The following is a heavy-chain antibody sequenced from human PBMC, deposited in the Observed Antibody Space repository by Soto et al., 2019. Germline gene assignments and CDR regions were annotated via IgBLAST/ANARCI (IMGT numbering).Heavy chain of an antibody. D-gene: IGHD3-9*01. Sequence: SETLSLTCTVSGGSISSGGYYWSWIRQHPGKGLEWIGYIYYSGSTYYNPSLKSRVTISVDTSKNQFSLKLSSVTAADTAVYYCARDPMYYDILTGYFSQPHFDPWGQGTLVTVSS. CDR2: IYYSGST. CDR3: ARDPMYYDILTGYFSQPHFDP. V-gene: IGHV4-31*03. J-gene: IGHJ5*02. CDR1: GGSISSGGYY.